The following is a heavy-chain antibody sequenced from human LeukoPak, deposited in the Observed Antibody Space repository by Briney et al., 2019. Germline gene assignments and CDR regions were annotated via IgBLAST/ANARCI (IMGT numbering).Heavy chain of an antibody. CDR1: GFTFSSYS. V-gene: IGHV3-48*01. CDR3: ARDRYDYVWGSYRYTFDY. J-gene: IGHJ4*02. Sequence: GGSLRLSCAASGFTFSSYSMNWVRQAPGKGLEWVSYISSSSSTIYYADSVKGRFTISRDNAKNSLYLQVNSLRAEDTAVYYCARDRYDYVWGSYRYTFDYWGQGTLVTVSS. D-gene: IGHD3-16*02. CDR2: ISSSSSTI.